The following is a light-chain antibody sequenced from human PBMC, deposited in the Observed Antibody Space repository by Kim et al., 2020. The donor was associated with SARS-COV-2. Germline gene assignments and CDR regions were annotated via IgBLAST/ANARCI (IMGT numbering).Light chain of an antibody. CDR3: CSHGGRNVFYV. CDR2: QVT. Sequence: QSITISCVGSGSDIGTYDLVSWYQHRPGQAPTLLIYQVTQRPSGISDRFSGSKSGSRASLTISDLQPEDEADYFCCSHGGRNVFYVFGSGTKVTVL. CDR1: GSDIGTYDL. V-gene: IGLV2-23*02. J-gene: IGLJ1*01.